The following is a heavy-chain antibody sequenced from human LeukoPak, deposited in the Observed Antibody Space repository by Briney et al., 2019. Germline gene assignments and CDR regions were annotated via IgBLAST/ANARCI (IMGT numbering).Heavy chain of an antibody. CDR3: ARDLGTGSIAAAGPYYYYYYYGMDV. V-gene: IGHV3-30*01. J-gene: IGHJ6*02. Sequence: DSVKGRFTISKDNSKNTLYLQMNSLRAEDTAVYYCARDLGTGSIAAAGPYYYYYYYGMDVWGQGTTVTVSS. D-gene: IGHD6-13*01.